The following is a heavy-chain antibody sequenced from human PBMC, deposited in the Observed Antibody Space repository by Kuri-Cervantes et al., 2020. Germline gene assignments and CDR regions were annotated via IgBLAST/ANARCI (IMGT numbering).Heavy chain of an antibody. CDR3: ARDAAGGAHTDY. Sequence: SVKVSCKASGGTFSNYDMRWVRQAPGQGLEWMGGIIPFFGTANYAQKFQGRVTITADKSTSTVYLELKSLRSDDTAVYYCARDAAGGAHTDYWGQGTLVTVSS. J-gene: IGHJ4*02. D-gene: IGHD2-15*01. CDR1: GGTFSNYD. CDR2: IIPFFGTA. V-gene: IGHV1-69*06.